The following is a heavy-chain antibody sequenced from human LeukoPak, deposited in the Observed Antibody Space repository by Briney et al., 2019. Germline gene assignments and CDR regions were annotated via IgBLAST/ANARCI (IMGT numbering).Heavy chain of an antibody. J-gene: IGHJ4*02. CDR3: ASWPGSNCSSSSCPKSIDY. CDR2: INPISGGT. D-gene: IGHD2-2*01. CDR1: GYTFTGHY. V-gene: IGHV1-2*06. Sequence: GASVKVSCKASGYTFTGHYIHWVRQAPGQGREWMGRINPISGGTNYAQKFQGRVTMTRDTSISTAYLEMSGLTPDDTAVHYCASWPGSNCSSSSCPKSIDYWGQGTLVTVSS.